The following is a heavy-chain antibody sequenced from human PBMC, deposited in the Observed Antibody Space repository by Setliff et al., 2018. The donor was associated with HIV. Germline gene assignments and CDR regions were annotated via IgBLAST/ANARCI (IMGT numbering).Heavy chain of an antibody. V-gene: IGHV4-59*01. J-gene: IGHJ4*02. Sequence: PSETLSLTCSGSGGSFSGYYWSWSRQPPGKGVEWIGYIYIYNSGSTNYNPSLTSRVTISVDTSRNRFSLKLTSVTAADTAIYYCARGVNFDYWGQGTLVTVSS. CDR2: IYIYNSGST. D-gene: IGHD3-3*01. CDR3: ARGVNFDY. CDR1: GGSFSGYY.